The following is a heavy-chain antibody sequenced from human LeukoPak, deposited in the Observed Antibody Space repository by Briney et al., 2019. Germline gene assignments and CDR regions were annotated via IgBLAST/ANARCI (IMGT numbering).Heavy chain of an antibody. V-gene: IGHV3-74*01. D-gene: IGHD2-2*01. CDR1: GFTFSSYW. Sequence: GGSLRLSCAASGFTFSSYWMHWVRQAPGKGLVWVSRINSDGSSTSYADSVKGRFTISRDNAKNTLYLQMNSLRAEDTAVYYCASFSASPPYCSSTSWYAIDYWGQGTLVTVSS. CDR3: ASFSASPPYCSSTSWYAIDY. J-gene: IGHJ4*02. CDR2: INSDGSST.